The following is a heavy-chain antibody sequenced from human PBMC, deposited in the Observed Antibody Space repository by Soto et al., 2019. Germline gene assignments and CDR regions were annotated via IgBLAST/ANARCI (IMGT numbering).Heavy chain of an antibody. V-gene: IGHV4-31*03. CDR1: GGSISSAGYY. Sequence: QLQLQESGPGLVEPSQTLSLTCTVSGGSISSAGYYWSWIRQHPGKGLEWIVYIYYSGSTYYNPSLKSRITISFDTSNNECCLNVSSVTSADTAVYYCARREPRWHDFAYWGQGTLVTDCS. CDR3: ARREPRWHDFAY. CDR2: IYYSGST. J-gene: IGHJ4*01. D-gene: IGHD1-26*01.